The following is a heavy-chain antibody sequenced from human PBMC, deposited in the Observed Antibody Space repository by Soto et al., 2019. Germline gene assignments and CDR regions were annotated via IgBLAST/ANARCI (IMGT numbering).Heavy chain of an antibody. D-gene: IGHD3-9*01. CDR2: ISGSGGST. CDR1: GFTFSSYA. J-gene: IGHJ4*02. Sequence: PGGSLRLSCAASGFTFSSYAMSWVRQAPGKGLEWVSAISGSGGSTYYADSVKGRFTISRDNDKNTLYLQMNSLRADDTAAYYCARLTVRYFDWSNFDHWGQGTLVTVSS. CDR3: ARLTVRYFDWSNFDH. V-gene: IGHV3-23*01.